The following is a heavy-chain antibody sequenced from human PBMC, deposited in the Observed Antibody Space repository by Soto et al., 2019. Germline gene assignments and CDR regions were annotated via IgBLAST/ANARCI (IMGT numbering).Heavy chain of an antibody. V-gene: IGHV3-23*01. CDR3: ENDRLGDYDA. J-gene: IGHJ4*02. CDR1: GFTFSSYA. CDR2: ISGSGGST. D-gene: IGHD4-17*01. Sequence: EVQLLESGGGLVPPGGYLRLSCAASGFTFSSYAMSWVRQAPGKGLEWVSAISGSGGSTYYADSVEGRFTISRDNSKITVYLQMTSLRAEDTAVYYCENDRLGDYDAGGQGTLVSVSS.